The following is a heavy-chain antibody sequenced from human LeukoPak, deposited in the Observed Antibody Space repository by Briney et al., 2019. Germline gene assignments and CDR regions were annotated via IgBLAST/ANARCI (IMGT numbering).Heavy chain of an antibody. CDR2: ISSSSTYM. J-gene: IGHJ6*02. Sequence: GGSLRLSSAASGFIFSVYTMNWVRQAPGKGLEWVSSISSSSTYMYYADLMKGRFTISRDNARNSLYLQMNSLRAEDTAVYYCAKNVLGYGDYGVYYYGMDVWGQGTTVTVSS. CDR1: GFIFSVYT. V-gene: IGHV3-21*01. D-gene: IGHD4-17*01. CDR3: AKNVLGYGDYGVYYYGMDV.